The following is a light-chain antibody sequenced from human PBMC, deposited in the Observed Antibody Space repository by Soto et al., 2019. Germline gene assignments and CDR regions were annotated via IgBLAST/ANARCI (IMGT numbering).Light chain of an antibody. CDR1: QTVSNY. Sequence: EIVLTQSPSTLSLSPGERATLSCRSSQTVSNYLAWYQQKPGQAPRLLIYGASNRATGIPDRFSGSGSGTDFTLTINRLEPDDFAVYYCQHYGDSRTFGQGPKVDI. CDR3: QHYGDSRT. CDR2: GAS. V-gene: IGKV3-20*01. J-gene: IGKJ1*01.